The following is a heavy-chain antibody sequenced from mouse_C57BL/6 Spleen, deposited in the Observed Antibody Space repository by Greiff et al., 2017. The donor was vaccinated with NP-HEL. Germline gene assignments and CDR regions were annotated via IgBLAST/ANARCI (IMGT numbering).Heavy chain of an antibody. CDR2: IWTGGGS. CDR1: GFSLTSYA. CDR3: ARESGDAMDY. J-gene: IGHJ4*01. D-gene: IGHD3-1*01. Sequence: VQGVESGPGLVAPSQSLSITCTVSGFSLTSYAISWVRQPPGKGLEWLGVIWTGGGSYYNSALKSRLSICKDNSKRQIFLKKNKLQTEDTAKCCCARESGDAMDYWGQGTSVTVSS. V-gene: IGHV2-9-1*01.